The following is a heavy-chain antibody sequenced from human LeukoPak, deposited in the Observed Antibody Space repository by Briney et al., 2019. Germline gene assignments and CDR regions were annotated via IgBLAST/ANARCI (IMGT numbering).Heavy chain of an antibody. Sequence: GGSLRLSCAASGFTFSSYSMNWVRQAPGKGLEWFSSISSSSSYIYYADSVKGQFTISRDNAKNSLYLQMNSLRAEDTAVYYCARVSITMVRGVNTNWFDPWGQGTLVTVSS. D-gene: IGHD3-10*01. CDR1: GFTFSSYS. CDR3: ARVSITMVRGVNTNWFDP. J-gene: IGHJ5*02. CDR2: ISSSSSYI. V-gene: IGHV3-21*01.